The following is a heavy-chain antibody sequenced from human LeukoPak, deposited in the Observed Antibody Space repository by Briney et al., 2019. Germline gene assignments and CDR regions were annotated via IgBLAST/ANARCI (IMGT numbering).Heavy chain of an antibody. J-gene: IGHJ4*02. CDR2: IYYSGST. CDR1: GGSISSSSYY. Sequence: SETLSLTCTVSGGSISSSSYYWGWIRQPPGKGLEWIGSIYYSGSTYYNPSLKSRVTISVDTSKNQFSLKLSSVTAADTAVYYCASLASPEYSSSSSPDYWGQGTLVTVSS. V-gene: IGHV4-39*07. CDR3: ASLASPEYSSSSSPDY. D-gene: IGHD6-6*01.